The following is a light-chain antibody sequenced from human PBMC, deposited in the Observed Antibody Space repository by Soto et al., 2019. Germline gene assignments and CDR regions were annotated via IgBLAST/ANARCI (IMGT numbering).Light chain of an antibody. CDR1: QSVSSGD. CDR3: QQYDSSPPWT. J-gene: IGKJ1*01. CDR2: SAS. Sequence: EIVLTQFPDTLYFSPGERATLSCRASQSVSSGDIAWYQQKPGQAPRVLIYSASSGATGIPDRFSGSGSGTDFTLTNSSLEPEDFAVYYCQQYDSSPPWTFGQGTRVEI. V-gene: IGKV3-20*01.